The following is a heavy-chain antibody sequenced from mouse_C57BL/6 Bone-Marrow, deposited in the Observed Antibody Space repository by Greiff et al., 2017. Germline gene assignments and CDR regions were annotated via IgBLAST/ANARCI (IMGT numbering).Heavy chain of an antibody. Sequence: QVQLQQSGPELVKPGASVKISCKASGYTFTDYYINWVQQRPGQGLYWIGWIFPGSGSTYYNEKFKGKATLTVDKSSSTAYMLLSSLTSEDSAVYFCARSDYGSSSYYFDYRGQGTTLTVSS. CDR1: GYTFTDYY. V-gene: IGHV1-75*01. CDR3: ARSDYGSSSYYFDY. D-gene: IGHD1-1*01. J-gene: IGHJ2*01. CDR2: IFPGSGST.